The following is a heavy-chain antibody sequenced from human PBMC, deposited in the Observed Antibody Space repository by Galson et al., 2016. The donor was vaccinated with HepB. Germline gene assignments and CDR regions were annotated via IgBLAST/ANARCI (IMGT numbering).Heavy chain of an antibody. CDR1: GFTFRNYA. Sequence: SLRLSCAASGFTFRNYAMSWVRQAPGKGLEWVSAINLGGRDIYYADSVKGRFTISRDNAKNSLYLQLNTLRAEDAALYYCARHNLHHFDFWGQGTLVTVSS. V-gene: IGHV3-23*01. CDR3: ARHNLHHFDF. J-gene: IGHJ4*02. CDR2: INLGGRDI.